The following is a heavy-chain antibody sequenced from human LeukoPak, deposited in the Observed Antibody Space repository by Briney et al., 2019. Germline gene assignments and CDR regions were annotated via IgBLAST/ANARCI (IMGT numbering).Heavy chain of an antibody. CDR1: GYTFTSYY. CDR3: ARGDFVVVPAAMGYYYYGMDI. V-gene: IGHV1-46*01. CDR2: INPSGGST. J-gene: IGHJ6*04. Sequence: ASVKVSCKASGYTFTSYYMHWVRQAPGQGLEWMGIINPSGGSTSYAQKFQGRVTMTRDTSTSTVYMELSSLRSEDTAVYYCARGDFVVVPAAMGYYYYGMDIWGKGTTVTVSS. D-gene: IGHD2-2*01.